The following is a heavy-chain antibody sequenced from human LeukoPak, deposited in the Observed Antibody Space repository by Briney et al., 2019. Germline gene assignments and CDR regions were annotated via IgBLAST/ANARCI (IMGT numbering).Heavy chain of an antibody. D-gene: IGHD3-10*01. CDR2: IVVGSGNT. Sequence: TSVKVSCKASGFTFTSSAVQWVRQAGGQRLEWIGWIVVGSGNTNYAQKFQERVTITRDMSTSTAYMELSSLRSEDTAVYYCAAESGGSGSYDAFDIWGQGTMVTVSS. V-gene: IGHV1-58*01. CDR1: GFTFTSSA. J-gene: IGHJ3*02. CDR3: AAESGGSGSYDAFDI.